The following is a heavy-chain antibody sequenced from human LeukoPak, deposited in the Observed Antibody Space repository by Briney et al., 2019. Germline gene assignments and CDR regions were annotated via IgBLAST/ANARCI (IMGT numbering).Heavy chain of an antibody. CDR1: GFTFSNSW. CDR2: INEDGSAK. D-gene: IGHD1-26*01. Sequence: PGGSLRLSCAASGFTFSNSWMTWVREAPGKGLEWVANINEDGSAKYYVGSVRGRFTISRDNAKNLLYLQMSSLRAEDTAVYYCARDAGDAYYAYWGQGILVTVSS. V-gene: IGHV3-7*01. J-gene: IGHJ4*02. CDR3: ARDAGDAYYAY.